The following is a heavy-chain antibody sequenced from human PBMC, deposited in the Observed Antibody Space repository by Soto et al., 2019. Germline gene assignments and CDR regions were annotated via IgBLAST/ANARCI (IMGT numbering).Heavy chain of an antibody. V-gene: IGHV3-30*18. CDR2: ISYDGSNK. CDR1: GFTFSSYG. J-gene: IGHJ6*02. D-gene: IGHD2-15*01. Sequence: QVQLVESGGGVGQPGRSLRLSCAASGFTFSSYGMHWVRQAPGKGLEWVAGISYDGSNKYYADSVKGRFTISRDNSKNTLYLQMNSLRAEDTAVYYCAKDAGMSIVVVVAAHYGMDVWGQGTTVTVSS. CDR3: AKDAGMSIVVVVAAHYGMDV.